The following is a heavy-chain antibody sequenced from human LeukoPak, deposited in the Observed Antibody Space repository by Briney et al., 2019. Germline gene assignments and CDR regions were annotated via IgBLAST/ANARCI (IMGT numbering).Heavy chain of an antibody. D-gene: IGHD2-15*01. CDR2: IYTSGST. J-gene: IGHJ5*02. V-gene: IGHV4-4*09. CDR3: ARMVVAATRWFDP. CDR1: GGSISSYY. Sequence: SETLSLTCTVSGGSISSYYWSWIRQPPGKGLEWIGYIYTSGSTIYNPSLKSRDTMSVDTSKNQFSLKLSSVTAADTAVYYCARMVVAATRWFDPWGQGTLVTVSS.